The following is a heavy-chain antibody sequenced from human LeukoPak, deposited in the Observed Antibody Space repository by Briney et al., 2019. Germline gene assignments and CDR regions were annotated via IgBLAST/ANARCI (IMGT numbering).Heavy chain of an antibody. Sequence: PSETLSLTCTVSGGSVSSYYGSWIRQPPGKGLEWIGYITYRGSTKYNPSLKSRVTISVDTSKNQFSLKLSSVTAADTAMYYCARELGYFGSGGEAWGQGTLVTVSS. CDR3: ARELGYFGSGGEA. CDR2: ITYRGST. J-gene: IGHJ5*02. D-gene: IGHD3-10*01. CDR1: GGSVSSYY. V-gene: IGHV4-59*02.